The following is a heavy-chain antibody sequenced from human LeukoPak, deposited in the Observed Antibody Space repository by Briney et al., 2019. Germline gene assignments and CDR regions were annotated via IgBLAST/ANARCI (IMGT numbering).Heavy chain of an antibody. D-gene: IGHD2-2*01. J-gene: IGHJ4*02. CDR2: IYYNENT. CDR3: ARGVFGGSSLFDY. Sequence: SETLSLTCTVSGASISSYYWSWIRQPPGKGLEWIGCIYYNENTNYNPSLKSRVTLSVDTSKNQFSLKLSSVTAADTAMYYCARGVFGGSSLFDYWGQGALVTVSS. CDR1: GASISSYY. V-gene: IGHV4-59*01.